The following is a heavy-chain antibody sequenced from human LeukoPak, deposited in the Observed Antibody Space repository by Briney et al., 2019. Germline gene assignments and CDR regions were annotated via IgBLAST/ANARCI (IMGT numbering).Heavy chain of an antibody. J-gene: IGHJ4*02. CDR2: IYGGDSDD. CDR1: GYSFSIYW. D-gene: IGHD5-12*01. CDR3: TRRGSGYDHWHFDY. V-gene: IGHV5-51*01. Sequence: GESLQISCKGLGYSFSIYWIAWVRQMPGKGRGWMGIIYGGDSDDRYSPSFQGQVTISADKSMNTAYLQWSSLKASDIAMYYCTRRGSGYDHWHFDYWGQGTLVTVSS.